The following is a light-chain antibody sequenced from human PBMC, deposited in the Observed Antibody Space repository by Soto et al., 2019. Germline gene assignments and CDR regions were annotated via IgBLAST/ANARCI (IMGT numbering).Light chain of an antibody. J-gene: IGKJ3*01. V-gene: IGKV1-33*01. CDR2: AAS. Sequence: DIQMTQSPSSLSAFVGDRVTITCQASQDISTYVNWYQQKPGKTPNLLIYAASNLETRVPSRFSGSGSGTKFTLTINRLQSEDIGTYYCQQYDNLPVTFGPGTKVNVK. CDR1: QDISTY. CDR3: QQYDNLPVT.